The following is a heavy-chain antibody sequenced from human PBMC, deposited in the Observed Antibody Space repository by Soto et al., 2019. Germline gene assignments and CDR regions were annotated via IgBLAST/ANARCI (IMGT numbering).Heavy chain of an antibody. V-gene: IGHV5-51*01. CDR1: GYSFASYW. D-gene: IGHD6-6*01. CDR2: IYPGDSDT. Sequence: GESLKISCQGSGYSFASYWIGWVRQMPVKDLEWMGIIYPGDSDTRYSPSFQGQVTISADKSLRTAYQQWTSLKASDTALYYCARTRSFTLGFYYDGMDVWGQGTTVTVSS. CDR3: ARTRSFTLGFYYDGMDV. J-gene: IGHJ6*02.